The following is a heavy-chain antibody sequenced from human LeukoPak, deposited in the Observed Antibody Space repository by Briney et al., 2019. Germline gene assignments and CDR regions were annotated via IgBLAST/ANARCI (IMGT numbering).Heavy chain of an antibody. CDR2: IKQDGSEK. V-gene: IGHV3-7*03. CDR1: GFTFSSYW. CDR3: AKGVTSGAHGPSS. D-gene: IGHD3-10*01. J-gene: IGHJ5*02. Sequence: GGSLRLSCAASGFTFSSYWMSWVRQAPGKGLEWVANIKQDGSEKYYVDSVKGRFTISRDNAKNSLYLQMNSLRVDDTAVYYCAKGVTSGAHGPSSWGQGTLVTVSS.